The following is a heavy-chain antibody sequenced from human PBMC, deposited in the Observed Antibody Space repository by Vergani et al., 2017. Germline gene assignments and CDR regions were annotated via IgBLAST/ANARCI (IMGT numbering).Heavy chain of an antibody. J-gene: IGHJ4*02. Sequence: EVQLVESGGGLVQPGGSLRLSCAASGFTFSSYDMHWVRQATGKGLEWVSAIGTAGDTYYPGSVKGRFTISRDNSKNTLYLQMNSLRAEDTAVYYCAKGNYYDSSGYYYPDYWGQGTLVTVSS. V-gene: IGHV3-13*01. D-gene: IGHD3-22*01. CDR3: AKGNYYDSSGYYYPDY. CDR2: IGTAGDT. CDR1: GFTFSSYD.